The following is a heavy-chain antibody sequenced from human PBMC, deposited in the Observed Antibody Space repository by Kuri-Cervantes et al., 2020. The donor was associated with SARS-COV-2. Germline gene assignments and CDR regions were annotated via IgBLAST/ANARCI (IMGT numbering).Heavy chain of an antibody. CDR2: ISYDGSKK. CDR1: GFTFNNYD. Sequence: GESLKISCAASGFTFNNYDMYWVRQAPGKGLEWVAVISYDGSKKYYADSVKGRFTISRDNSKNTLYLQMNSLRAEDTAVYYCAKGYYDSSGYRTLDYWGQGTLVTVSS. D-gene: IGHD3-22*01. J-gene: IGHJ4*02. CDR3: AKGYYDSSGYRTLDY. V-gene: IGHV3-30-3*01.